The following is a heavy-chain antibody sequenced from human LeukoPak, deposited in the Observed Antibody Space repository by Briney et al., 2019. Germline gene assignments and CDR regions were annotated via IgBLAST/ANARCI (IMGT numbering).Heavy chain of an antibody. CDR3: ARGTGRGWLQFEGYDY. Sequence: QSGGSLRLSCAASGFTFSSYSMNWVRQAPGKGLEWVSYISSSSSTIYYADSVKGRFTISRDNAKNSLYLQMNSLRAEDTAVYYCARGTGRGWLQFEGYDYWGQGTLVTVSS. CDR1: GFTFSSYS. V-gene: IGHV3-48*01. D-gene: IGHD5-24*01. CDR2: ISSSSSTI. J-gene: IGHJ4*02.